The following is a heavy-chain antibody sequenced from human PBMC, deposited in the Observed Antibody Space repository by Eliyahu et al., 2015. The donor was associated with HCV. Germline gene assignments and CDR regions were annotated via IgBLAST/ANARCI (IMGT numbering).Heavy chain of an antibody. J-gene: IGHJ4*02. CDR2: ITPIFGRA. CDR3: ARPSGDNSGVSKSFDY. D-gene: IGHD6-19*01. Sequence: EVKKPGSSVKVSCKASGGTFSTSAFSWVRQAPGQGLEWMGGITPIFGRANYAQKFQGRVTITADESTSTAYMEVSSLRYEDMAVYYCARPSGDNSGVSKSFDYWGQGTLVTVSS. V-gene: IGHV1-69*01. CDR1: GGTFSTSA.